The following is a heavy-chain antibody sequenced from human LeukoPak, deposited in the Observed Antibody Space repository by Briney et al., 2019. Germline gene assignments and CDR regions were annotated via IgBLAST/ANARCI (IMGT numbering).Heavy chain of an antibody. CDR2: IIPILGIA. V-gene: IGHV1-69*04. CDR1: GGTFSSYA. J-gene: IGHJ4*02. D-gene: IGHD3-22*01. Sequence: ASVKVSCKASGGTFSSYAIRWVRPAPGQGLEWMGRIIPILGIANYAQKFQGRVTITADKSTSTAYMELSSLRSEDTAVYYCARGYYYDSSGYYHYFDYWGQGTLVTVSS. CDR3: ARGYYYDSSGYYHYFDY.